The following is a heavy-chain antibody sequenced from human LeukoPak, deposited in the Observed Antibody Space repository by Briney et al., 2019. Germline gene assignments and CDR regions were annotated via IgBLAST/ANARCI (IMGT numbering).Heavy chain of an antibody. CDR2: ISYDGSNT. CDR3: AKAAGLLSSYYYDSSGYPDY. V-gene: IGHV3-30*04. CDR1: GFTFSSYG. Sequence: GRSLRLSCAASGFTFSSYGMHWVRQAPGKGLEWVAVISYDGSNTYYADSVKGRFTISRDNSKNTLYLQMNSLRAEDTAVYYCAKAAGLLSSYYYDSSGYPDYWGQGTLVTVSS. J-gene: IGHJ4*02. D-gene: IGHD3-22*01.